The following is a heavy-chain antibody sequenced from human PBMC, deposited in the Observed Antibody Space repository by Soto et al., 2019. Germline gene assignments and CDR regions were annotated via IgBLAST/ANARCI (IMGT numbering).Heavy chain of an antibody. CDR1: GGSFGGYY. V-gene: IGHV4-34*02. Sequence: QLQQWGAGPLRPLETLSLTCGVSGGSFGGYYWAWIRQSPEKGLEWIGEINDRGSVNYNPSLKSRVRISVDKSKSHYSLTLRSVNAADTAIYYCARESHDILTAPPCVWDFDLWGRGTLVTVSS. D-gene: IGHD3-9*01. CDR3: ARESHDILTAPPCVWDFDL. CDR2: INDRGSV. J-gene: IGHJ2*01.